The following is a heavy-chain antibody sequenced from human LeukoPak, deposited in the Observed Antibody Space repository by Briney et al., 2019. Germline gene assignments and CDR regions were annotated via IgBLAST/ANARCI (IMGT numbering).Heavy chain of an antibody. CDR1: GYSFADYY. CDR3: ARGVVVAATPGSWFDP. V-gene: IGHV1-2*02. Sequence: GASVKVSCKASGYSFADYYMHWVRQAPGQGLEWMGWIKPNSGDTRSAQKFQGRVTMTRDMSTSTVYMELSSLRSEDTAVYYCARGVVVAATPGSWFDPWGQGTLVTVSS. CDR2: IKPNSGDT. D-gene: IGHD2-15*01. J-gene: IGHJ5*02.